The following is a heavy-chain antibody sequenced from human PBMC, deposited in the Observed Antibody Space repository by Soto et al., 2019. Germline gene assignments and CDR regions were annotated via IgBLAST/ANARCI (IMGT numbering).Heavy chain of an antibody. D-gene: IGHD1-20*01. Sequence: SETLSLTCTVSGGSFSSGGYYWSWIRQPAGKGLEWIGRIYSSGRTNYNPSLKSRVTMSVDTSKNQFSPKLSSETTADTAVYYCARGNWNSYYYGMDVWGQGTTVTVS. J-gene: IGHJ6*02. CDR3: ARGNWNSYYYGMDV. CDR2: IYSSGRT. V-gene: IGHV4-61*02. CDR1: GGSFSSGGYY.